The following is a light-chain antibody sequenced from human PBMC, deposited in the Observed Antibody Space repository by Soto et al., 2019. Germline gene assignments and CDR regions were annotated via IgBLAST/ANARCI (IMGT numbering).Light chain of an antibody. CDR3: QQTHSTPVT. CDR2: DVS. Sequence: DIQMTQSPSTLSASVGDRVTITCRASQSVSSWLAWYQQKPGKAPKLLIYDVSSLESGVPSRFSGSGSGTEFTLTISSLQPEDFATYYCQQTHSTPVTFGQGTRLEI. J-gene: IGKJ5*01. CDR1: QSVSSW. V-gene: IGKV1-5*01.